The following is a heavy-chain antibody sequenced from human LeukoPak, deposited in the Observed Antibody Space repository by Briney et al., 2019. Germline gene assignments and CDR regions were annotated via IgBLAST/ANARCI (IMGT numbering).Heavy chain of an antibody. J-gene: IGHJ4*02. Sequence: PSETLSLTCTVSGGSVSSGSYYWSWIRQPPGKGLEWIGYIYYSGSTNYNPSLKSRVTMSVDTSKNQFSLKLTSVTAADTAVYYCARGGSSSSWPFYYWGQGTLVTVSS. V-gene: IGHV4-61*01. D-gene: IGHD6-13*01. CDR1: GGSVSSGSYY. CDR2: IYYSGST. CDR3: ARGGSSSSWPFYY.